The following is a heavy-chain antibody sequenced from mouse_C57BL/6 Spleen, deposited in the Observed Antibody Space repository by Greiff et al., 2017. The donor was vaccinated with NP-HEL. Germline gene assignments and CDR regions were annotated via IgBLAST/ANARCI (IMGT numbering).Heavy chain of an antibody. CDR3: ATIYYGNYKLLDY. J-gene: IGHJ2*01. CDR1: GFTFSDYG. V-gene: IGHV5-17*01. CDR2: ISSGSSTI. Sequence: EVKLMESGGGLVKPGGSLKLSCAASGFTFSDYGMHWVRQAPEKGLEWVAYISSGSSTIYYADTVKGRFTISRDNAKNTLVLQMTSLRSEDTAMYYCATIYYGNYKLLDYWGQGTTLTVSS. D-gene: IGHD2-1*01.